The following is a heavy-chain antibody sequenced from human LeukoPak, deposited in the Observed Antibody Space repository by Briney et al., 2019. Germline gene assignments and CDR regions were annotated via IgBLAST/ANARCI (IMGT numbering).Heavy chain of an antibody. CDR3: ARGGWYPESFQH. CDR1: GGSISSYY. Sequence: SETLSLTCTVSGGSISSYYWNWIRQPPGKGLEWIGYIYYSGSTNYNPSLKSRVTISVDTSENQFSLKLSSVTAADTAVYYCARGGWYPESFQHWGQGALVTVSS. D-gene: IGHD6-19*01. V-gene: IGHV4-59*01. J-gene: IGHJ1*01. CDR2: IYYSGST.